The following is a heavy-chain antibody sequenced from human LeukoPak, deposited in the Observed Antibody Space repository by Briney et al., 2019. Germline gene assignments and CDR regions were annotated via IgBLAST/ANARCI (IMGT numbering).Heavy chain of an antibody. D-gene: IGHD3-22*01. CDR3: ARRASYYYDSSGYYYYPGPSAFDY. CDR2: IYHSGST. V-gene: IGHV4-30-2*01. J-gene: IGHJ4*02. CDR1: GGSISSGGYY. Sequence: SGTLSLTCTVSGGSISSGGYYWSWIRQPPGRGLEWIGYIYHSGSTYYNPSLKSRVTISVDRSKNQFSLKLSSVTAADTAVYYCARRASYYYDSSGYYYYPGPSAFDYWGQGTLVTVSS.